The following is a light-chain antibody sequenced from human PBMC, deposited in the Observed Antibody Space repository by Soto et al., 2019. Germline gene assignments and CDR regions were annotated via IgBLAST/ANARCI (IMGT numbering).Light chain of an antibody. J-gene: IGKJ4*01. V-gene: IGKV1-9*01. CDR3: QQLNSYLP. Sequence: SQVIESPSSLSASVGDGVTITCRASQGISSYLAWYQQKPGKAPKLLIYAASTLQSGVPSRFSGSGSGTEFTLTISSLQPEDFATYYCQQLNSYLPFGGGTKVDIK. CDR1: QGISSY. CDR2: AAS.